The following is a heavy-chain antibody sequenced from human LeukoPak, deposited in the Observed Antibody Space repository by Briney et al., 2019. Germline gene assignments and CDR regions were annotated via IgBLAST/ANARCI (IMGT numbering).Heavy chain of an antibody. CDR2: IYSGGST. V-gene: IGHV3-66*01. Sequence: GGSLRLSCAASGFTVSSNYMSWVRQAPGKGLEWVSVIYSGGSTYYADSVKGRFTISRDNSKNTLYLQMNSLRAEDTAVYYCARDLWTQAVAGTVWGQGTTVTVSS. J-gene: IGHJ6*02. CDR3: ARDLWTQAVAGTV. D-gene: IGHD6-19*01. CDR1: GFTVSSNY.